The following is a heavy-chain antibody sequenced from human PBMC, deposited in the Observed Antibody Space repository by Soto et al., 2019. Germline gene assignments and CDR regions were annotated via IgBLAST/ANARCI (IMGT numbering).Heavy chain of an antibody. CDR1: GYTFTSYY. V-gene: IGHV1-46*01. CDR3: ARVGEGHVLRFLDVYYYYGMDV. Sequence: ASVKVSCKASGYTFTSYYMHWVRQAPGQGLEWMGIINPSGGSTSYAQKFQGRVTMTRDTSTSTVYMELSSLRSEDTAVYYCARVGEGHVLRFLDVYYYYGMDVWGQGTTVTVSS. D-gene: IGHD3-3*01. J-gene: IGHJ6*02. CDR2: INPSGGST.